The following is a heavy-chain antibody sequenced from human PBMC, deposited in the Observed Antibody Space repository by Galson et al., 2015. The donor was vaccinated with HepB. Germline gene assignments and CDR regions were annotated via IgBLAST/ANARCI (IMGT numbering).Heavy chain of an antibody. D-gene: IGHD2/OR15-2a*01. CDR3: ATVGHQLLFTGDGDDKYYGCYGMDV. J-gene: IGHJ6*02. Sequence: KLSCTASGYAFGDKYMHWVRQAPGKGLEWMASFGPHGGDPISAHTFKGRLTMSEDTSTNTVYMELRSLTSDDTAVYYCATVGHQLLFTGDGDDKYYGCYGMDVWGQGTMVTVS. CDR2: FGPHGGDP. CDR1: GYAFGDKY. V-gene: IGHV1-24*01.